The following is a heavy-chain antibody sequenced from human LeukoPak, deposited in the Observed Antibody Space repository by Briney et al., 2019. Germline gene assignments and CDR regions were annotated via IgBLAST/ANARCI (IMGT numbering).Heavy chain of an antibody. CDR3: ARHDSYVWGSFRPKSNDY. D-gene: IGHD3-16*02. V-gene: IGHV5-10-1*01. CDR1: GYSFTHYW. J-gene: IGHJ4*02. CDR2: IDPSDSYT. Sequence: GESLKISCKGSGYSFTHYWISWVRQMPGKGLEWMGRIDPSDSYTNYSPSFQGHVTISADKSINTAYLQWSSLKASDTAMYYCARHDSYVWGSFRPKSNDYWGQGTLVTVSS.